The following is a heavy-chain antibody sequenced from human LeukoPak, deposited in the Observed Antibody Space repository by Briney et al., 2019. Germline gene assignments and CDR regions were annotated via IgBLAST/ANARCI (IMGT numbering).Heavy chain of an antibody. J-gene: IGHJ6*02. CDR2: ISWNSGSI. V-gene: IGHV3-9*01. CDR1: GFTFDDYA. Sequence: GGSLRLSCVAFGFTFDDYAMHWVRQAPGKGLEWVAGISWNSGSIGYGDSVKGRFTISRDNAKNSLYLQMNSLRAEDTALYYCAKDIFRGFDGMDVWGQGTTVTVSS. CDR3: AKDIFRGFDGMDV. D-gene: IGHD3-10*01.